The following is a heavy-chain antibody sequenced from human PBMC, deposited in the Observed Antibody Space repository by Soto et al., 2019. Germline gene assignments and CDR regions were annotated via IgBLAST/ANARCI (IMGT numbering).Heavy chain of an antibody. CDR1: GGSISSSSYY. J-gene: IGHJ6*02. V-gene: IGHV4-39*01. Sequence: QLQLQESGPGLVKPSETLSLTCTVSGGSISSSSYYWGWIRQPPGKGLEWIGSIYYSGSTYYNPSLKSRVTISVDTSKNQFSLKLSSVTAADTAVYYCASMYYGSGSYYIYYYYGMDVWGQGTTVTVSS. D-gene: IGHD3-10*01. CDR3: ASMYYGSGSYYIYYYYGMDV. CDR2: IYYSGST.